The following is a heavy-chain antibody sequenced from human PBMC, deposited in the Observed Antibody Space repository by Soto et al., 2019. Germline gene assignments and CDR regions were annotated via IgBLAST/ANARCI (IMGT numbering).Heavy chain of an antibody. Sequence: GGSLRLSCAASGFTFSSYAMSWVRQAPGKGLEWVGRIRSKANSYATAYAASVKGRFTISRDDSKNTAYLQMNSLKTEDTAVYYCTRGEGDYDFWSGYYQHYYYYGMDVWGQGTTVTVS. J-gene: IGHJ6*02. CDR3: TRGEGDYDFWSGYYQHYYYYGMDV. V-gene: IGHV3-73*01. CDR2: IRSKANSYAT. D-gene: IGHD3-3*01. CDR1: GFTFSSYA.